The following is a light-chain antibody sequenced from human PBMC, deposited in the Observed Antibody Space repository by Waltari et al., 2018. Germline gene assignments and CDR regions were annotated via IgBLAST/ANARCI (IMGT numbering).Light chain of an antibody. J-gene: IGKJ2*01. CDR1: QSVGSN. CDR3: PHYDNLPPSYT. CDR2: AAS. Sequence: ETMMTQSPGTLSVSPGQRATLSCRASQSVGSNLAWYQQKPGQAPRLLIYAASTRATCIPTRFAGNASGTEFTLTISSLQSEDFAIYYCPHYDNLPPSYTFGRGTKLEIE. V-gene: IGKV3-15*01.